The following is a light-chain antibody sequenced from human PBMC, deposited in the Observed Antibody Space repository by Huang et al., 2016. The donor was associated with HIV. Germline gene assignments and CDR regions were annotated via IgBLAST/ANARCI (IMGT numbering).Light chain of an antibody. V-gene: IGKV1-5*01. CDR3: QQYNSYPYT. Sequence: DIQMTQSPFTLSASVGDRVTITCRASQSFSSWLAWYQQKPGKAPKLLIHDASSLKSGVPSRFSGSGSGTEFTLTISSLQPDNFATDYCQQYNSYPYTFGQGTKLEIK. CDR2: DAS. CDR1: QSFSSW. J-gene: IGKJ2*01.